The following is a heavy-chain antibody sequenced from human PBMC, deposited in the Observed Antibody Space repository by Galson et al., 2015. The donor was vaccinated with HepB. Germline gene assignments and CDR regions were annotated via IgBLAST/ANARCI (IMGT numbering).Heavy chain of an antibody. D-gene: IGHD3-3*01. CDR3: ARDDPDLSGAPVGY. V-gene: IGHV1-3*01. J-gene: IGHJ4*02. CDR2: INPGNGDT. Sequence: SVKVSCKASGYAFTTYAMHWVRQAPGQRLEWVGRINPGNGDTKYSQKFQGRVTITGDSSARTVYMELSSLISEDTAVYYCARDDPDLSGAPVGYWGQGTRVTVCS. CDR1: GYAFTTYA.